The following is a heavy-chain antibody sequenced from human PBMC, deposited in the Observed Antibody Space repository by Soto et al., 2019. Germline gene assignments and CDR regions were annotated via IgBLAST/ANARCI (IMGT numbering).Heavy chain of an antibody. CDR1: VYTFTSYG. CDR2: INANNGNT. V-gene: IGHV1-18*01. Sequence: QVQLVQSGAEVKKPGASVKVSCKASVYTFTSYGLSWVRQAPGQGLEWMGWINANNGNTKYAQKLQGRVTMTTDTSTTTAYMELRSLRSDDTAVYYCARDLNLGLGDYWGQGTLVAVSS. J-gene: IGHJ4*02. CDR3: ARDLNLGLGDY. D-gene: IGHD7-27*01.